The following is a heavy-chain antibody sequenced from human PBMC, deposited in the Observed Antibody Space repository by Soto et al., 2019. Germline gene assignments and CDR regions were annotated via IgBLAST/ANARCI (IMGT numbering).Heavy chain of an antibody. CDR2: IIPIFGTA. CDR3: ASRYIDGYSMYNWFDP. J-gene: IGHJ5*02. V-gene: IGHV1-69*06. Sequence: ASVKVSCKASGGTFSSYAISWVRQAPGQGLEWMGGIIPIFGTANYAQKFQGRVTITADKSTSTAYMELSSLRSEDTAVYYCASRYIDGYSMYNWFDPWGQGTLVTSPQ. CDR1: GGTFSSYA. D-gene: IGHD4-4*01.